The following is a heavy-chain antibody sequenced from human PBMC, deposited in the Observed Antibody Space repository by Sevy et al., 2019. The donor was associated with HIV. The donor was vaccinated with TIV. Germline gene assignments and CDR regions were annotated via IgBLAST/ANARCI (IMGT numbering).Heavy chain of an antibody. CDR2: INWKTDNV. J-gene: IGHJ3*02. V-gene: IGHV3-20*01. CDR3: ARNTYYLDSTGFGAFDI. CDR1: GFTFDDYT. D-gene: IGHD3-22*01. Sequence: GGSLRLSCAASGFTFDDYTMSWVRQAPGKGLEWVSAINWKTDNVGYANSVKGRFTISRDNGKRSLYLQMNSLRPEDTALYHCARNTYYLDSTGFGAFDIWGQGIIVTVSS.